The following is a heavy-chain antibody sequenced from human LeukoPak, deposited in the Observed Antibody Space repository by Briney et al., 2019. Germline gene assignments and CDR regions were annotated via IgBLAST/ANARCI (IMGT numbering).Heavy chain of an antibody. Sequence: GGSLRLSCAASGFPFSTNDMTWVRQAPGKGLVWVSRINSDGSSTSYADSVKGRFTISRDNAKNTLYLQMNSLRAEATAVYYCARARYPVLSCDYWGQGTLVTVSS. J-gene: IGHJ4*02. V-gene: IGHV3-74*01. D-gene: IGHD1-26*01. CDR2: INSDGSST. CDR3: ARARYPVLSCDY. CDR1: GFPFSTND.